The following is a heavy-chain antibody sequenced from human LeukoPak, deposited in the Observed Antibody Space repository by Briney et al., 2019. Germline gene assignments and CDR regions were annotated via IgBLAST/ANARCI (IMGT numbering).Heavy chain of an antibody. CDR3: ARSQYGGYYDMFDY. CDR2: IKQDGSEK. D-gene: IGHD4-17*01. CDR1: GFTFSSSY. J-gene: IGHJ4*02. Sequence: GGSLRLSCAVSGFTFSSSYMNWVRQAPGKGLEWVANIKQDGSEKYYVDSVKGRFTISRDNAQNSLYLQMNSLRAEDTAVYYCARSQYGGYYDMFDYWGQGSLVTVSS. V-gene: IGHV3-7*01.